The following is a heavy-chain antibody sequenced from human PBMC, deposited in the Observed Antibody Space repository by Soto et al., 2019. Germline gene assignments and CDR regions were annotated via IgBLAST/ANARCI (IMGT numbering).Heavy chain of an antibody. Sequence: QVQLVQSGAEVKKPGSSVKVSCKASGGTFSSYAISWVRQAPGQGLEWMGGIIPIFGTANYAQKFQGRVTITADESTSTAYMELSSLRSEDTAVYYCARFLYGSGSYCFLGCYYGMDVWGQGTTVTVSS. CDR2: IIPIFGTA. V-gene: IGHV1-69*01. CDR3: ARFLYGSGSYCFLGCYYGMDV. CDR1: GGTFSSYA. J-gene: IGHJ6*02. D-gene: IGHD3-10*01.